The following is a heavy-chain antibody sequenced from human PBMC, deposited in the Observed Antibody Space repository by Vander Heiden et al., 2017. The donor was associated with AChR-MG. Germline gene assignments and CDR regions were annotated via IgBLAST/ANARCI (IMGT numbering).Heavy chain of an antibody. D-gene: IGHD3-10*01. CDR3: ARGRGYYYGSGSYNY. CDR1: GGSFSGYY. Sequence: QVQLQQWGAGLLKPSETLSLTCAVYGGSFSGYYWSWSRQPPGKGLEWIGEINHSGSTNYNPSLKSRVTISVDTSKNQFSLKLSSVTAADTAVYYCARGRGYYYGSGSYNYWGQGTLVTVSS. CDR2: INHSGST. J-gene: IGHJ4*02. V-gene: IGHV4-34*01.